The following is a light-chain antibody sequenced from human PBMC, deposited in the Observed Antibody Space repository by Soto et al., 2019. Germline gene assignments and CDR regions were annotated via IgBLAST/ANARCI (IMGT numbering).Light chain of an antibody. J-gene: IGKJ5*01. Sequence: QMTQSPSSLSASVGDRVTIACRASQRIKNYLNWYQQQPGKAPKLLIYAASTLQSGVPSRFSGSGSGTDFTLTITSLQPEDFGTYYCQQSFTTPITFGQGTRLEIK. V-gene: IGKV1-39*01. CDR2: AAS. CDR1: QRIKNY. CDR3: QQSFTTPIT.